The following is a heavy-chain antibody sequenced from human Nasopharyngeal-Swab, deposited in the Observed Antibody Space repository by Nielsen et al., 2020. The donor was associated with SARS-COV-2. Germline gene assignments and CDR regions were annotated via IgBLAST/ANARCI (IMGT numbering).Heavy chain of an antibody. V-gene: IGHV4-61*02. J-gene: IGHJ6*02. CDR2: MHTSTTT. CDR3: VRMIFGVANAGIDV. Sequence: WIRRPPGEGLEWIGRMHTSTTTSYNPSLKSRVTISVDKSKNQFSLKLSSVTAADTAVYYCVRMIFGVANAGIDVWGQGATVTVSS. D-gene: IGHD3-3*01.